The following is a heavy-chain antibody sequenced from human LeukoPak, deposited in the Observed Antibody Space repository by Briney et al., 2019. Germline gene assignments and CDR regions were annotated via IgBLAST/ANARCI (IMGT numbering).Heavy chain of an antibody. J-gene: IGHJ4*02. CDR1: GLTLSNYG. V-gene: IGHV3-23*01. CDR3: AKRGVVIRVILVGFHKEANYFDS. Sequence: GGSLRLSCAVSGLTLSNYGMSWVRQAPGKGLEWVAGISGSGGSTNYADSVKGRFTISRDNLKNTLYLQMNSLRAEDTAVYFCAKRGVVIRVILVGFHKEANYFDSWGQGALVTVSS. D-gene: IGHD3-22*01. CDR2: ISGSGGST.